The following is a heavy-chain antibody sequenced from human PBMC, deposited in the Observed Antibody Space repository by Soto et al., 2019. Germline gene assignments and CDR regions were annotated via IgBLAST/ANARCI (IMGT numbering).Heavy chain of an antibody. CDR2: LSGSGTST. V-gene: IGHV3-23*01. D-gene: IGHD6-19*01. Sequence: EVQLLESGGGLVQPGGSLRLSCAASGFSFVNYAMNWVRQAPGKGLEWVSGLSGSGTSTYYADSVKGPFTISTDNSRDTLFLQMNSLMAADTAVYYCATATTNGGWINPFDTRGQGALVT. J-gene: IGHJ4*02. CDR3: ATATTNGGWINPFDT. CDR1: GFSFVNYA.